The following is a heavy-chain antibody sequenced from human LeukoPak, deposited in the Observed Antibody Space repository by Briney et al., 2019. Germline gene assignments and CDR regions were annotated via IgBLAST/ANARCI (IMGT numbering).Heavy chain of an antibody. CDR3: ARHLDFWSGYRYYYYMDV. D-gene: IGHD3-3*01. Sequence: GGSLRLSCAASGFTVSSNYMNWVRQAPGKGLEWVSIIYSGGGTDYADSVKGRFTISRDNAKNSLFLQMNSLRVEDTAIYYCARHLDFWSGYRYYYYMDVWGKGTTVTVSS. V-gene: IGHV3-66*04. CDR1: GFTVSSNY. J-gene: IGHJ6*03. CDR2: IYSGGGT.